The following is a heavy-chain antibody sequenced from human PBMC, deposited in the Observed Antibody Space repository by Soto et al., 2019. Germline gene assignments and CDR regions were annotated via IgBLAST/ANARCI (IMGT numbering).Heavy chain of an antibody. V-gene: IGHV1-18*01. CDR1: GYTFTSYG. CDR3: AGDRPVYSSSWFFSQILSVFDI. Sequence: GASVKVSCKASGYTFTSYGISWVRQAPGQGLEWMGWISAYNGNTNYAQKLQGRVTMTTDTSTSTAYMELRSLRSDDTAVYYCAGDRPVYSSSWFFSQILSVFDIWGQGTMVTVSS. CDR2: ISAYNGNT. D-gene: IGHD6-13*01. J-gene: IGHJ3*02.